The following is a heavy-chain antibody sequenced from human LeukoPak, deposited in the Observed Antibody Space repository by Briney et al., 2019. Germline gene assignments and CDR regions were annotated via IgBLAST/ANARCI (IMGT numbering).Heavy chain of an antibody. D-gene: IGHD6-19*01. CDR2: IIPIFGTA. V-gene: IGHV1-69*13. J-gene: IGHJ5*02. CDR1: GGTFSSYA. Sequence: SVKASCKASGGTFSSYAISWVRQAPGQGPEWMGGIIPIFGTANYAQKFQGRVTITADESTSTAYMELSSLRSEDTAVYYCARGQQWLVVWFDPWGQGTLVTVSS. CDR3: ARGQQWLVVWFDP.